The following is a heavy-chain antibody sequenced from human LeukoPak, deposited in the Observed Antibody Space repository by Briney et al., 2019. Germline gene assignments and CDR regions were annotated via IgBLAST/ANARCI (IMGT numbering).Heavy chain of an antibody. D-gene: IGHD3-16*01. CDR3: ARDPGEIPDI. J-gene: IGHJ3*02. Sequence: GRSLRPSCAASGFTFSSYAMHWVRQAPGKGLEWVAVISYDGSNKYYADSVKGRFTISRDNSKNTLYLQMNSLRAEDTAVYYCARDPGEIPDIWGQGTMVTVSS. V-gene: IGHV3-30-3*01. CDR2: ISYDGSNK. CDR1: GFTFSSYA.